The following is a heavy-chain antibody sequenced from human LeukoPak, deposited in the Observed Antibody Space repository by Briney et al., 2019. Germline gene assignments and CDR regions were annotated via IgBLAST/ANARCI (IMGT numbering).Heavy chain of an antibody. CDR3: ARSGEITMVRGGESDY. J-gene: IGHJ4*02. CDR1: GFTFSSYA. D-gene: IGHD3-10*01. V-gene: IGHV3-21*01. Sequence: GGSLRLSCAASGFTFSSYAMSWVRQAPGKGLEWVSSISSSSSYIYYADSVKGRFTISRDNAKNSLYLQMNSLRAEDTAVYYCARSGEITMVRGGESDYWGQGTLVTVSS. CDR2: ISSSSSYI.